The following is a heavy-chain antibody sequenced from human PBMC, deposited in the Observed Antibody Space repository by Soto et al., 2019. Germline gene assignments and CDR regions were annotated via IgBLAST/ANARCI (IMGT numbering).Heavy chain of an antibody. CDR3: ARGRYSSSWRTKRVGWFDP. Sequence: QVQLQQWGAGLLKPSETLSLTCAVYGGSFSGYYWSWIRQPPGKGLEWIGEINHSGSTNYNPSLKSRVTLSVDTSKNQFSLTLSSVTAADTAVYYCARGRYSSSWRTKRVGWFDPWGQGTLVTVSS. CDR1: GGSFSGYY. D-gene: IGHD6-13*01. CDR2: INHSGST. V-gene: IGHV4-34*01. J-gene: IGHJ5*02.